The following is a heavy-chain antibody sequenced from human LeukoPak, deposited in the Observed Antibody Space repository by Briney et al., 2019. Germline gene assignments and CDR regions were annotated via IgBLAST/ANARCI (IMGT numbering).Heavy chain of an antibody. V-gene: IGHV4-34*01. CDR2: INHSGST. CDR1: GGSFSGYY. Sequence: PSETLSLTCAVYGGSFSGYYWSWIRQPPGKGLEWIGEINHSGSTNYNPSLKSRVTISVDTSKNQFSLKLSSVTAADTAVYYCARGQKQYYDFWSGYSSLPGYYYGMDVWGQGTTVTVSS. J-gene: IGHJ6*02. D-gene: IGHD3-3*01. CDR3: ARGQKQYYDFWSGYSSLPGYYYGMDV.